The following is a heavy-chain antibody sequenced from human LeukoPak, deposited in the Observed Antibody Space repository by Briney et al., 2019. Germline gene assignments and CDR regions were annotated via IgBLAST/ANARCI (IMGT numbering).Heavy chain of an antibody. Sequence: QPGESLRLSCAASGFTFSDHYMDWVRQAPGKGLEWVGRTRNKANSYTTEYAASVKGRFTISRDDSKNSLYLQMNSLKTEDTAVYYCAFGDYESNWFDPWGQGTLVTVSS. J-gene: IGHJ5*02. V-gene: IGHV3-72*01. CDR1: GFTFSDHY. CDR2: TRNKANSYTT. CDR3: AFGDYESNWFDP. D-gene: IGHD4-17*01.